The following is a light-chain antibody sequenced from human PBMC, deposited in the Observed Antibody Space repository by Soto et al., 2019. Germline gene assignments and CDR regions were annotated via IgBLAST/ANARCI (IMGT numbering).Light chain of an antibody. J-gene: IGLJ2*01. CDR3: QAWDRTAPGV. Sequence: SYELTQPPSVSVSPGQTATITCSGDKLGERYVCWYQQKPGQSPVLVLYQDTKRPSGIPERVSGSNSGNTAALTISGTQARDEADYYWQAWDRTAPGVFGGGTKLTVL. V-gene: IGLV3-1*01. CDR2: QDT. CDR1: KLGERY.